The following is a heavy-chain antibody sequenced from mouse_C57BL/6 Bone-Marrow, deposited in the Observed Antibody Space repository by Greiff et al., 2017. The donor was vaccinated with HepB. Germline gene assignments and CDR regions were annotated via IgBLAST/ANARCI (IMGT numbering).Heavy chain of an antibody. CDR2: IYPGDGDT. CDR1: GYAFSSSW. CDR3: ARSFITTS. J-gene: IGHJ2*01. V-gene: IGHV1-82*01. Sequence: VQLQQSGPELVKPGASVKISCKASGYAFSSSWMNWVKQRPGKGLEWIGRIYPGDGDTNYNGKFKGKATLTADKSSSTAYMQLSSLTSEDSAVYFCARSFITTSCGQGTTLTVSS. D-gene: IGHD1-1*01.